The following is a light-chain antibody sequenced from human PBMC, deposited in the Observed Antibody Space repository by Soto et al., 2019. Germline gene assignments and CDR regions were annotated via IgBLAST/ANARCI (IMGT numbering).Light chain of an antibody. J-gene: IGLJ2*01. CDR3: SSYTSSSTSVV. V-gene: IGLV2-14*01. Sequence: QSVLTQPASVSGSPGQSITISCTGTSSDVGGYNYVSWYQQHPGKAPKLMIYDVSNRPSGVSNRFSGSKSGNTASLTISGLQAEDEADYYCSSYTSSSTSVVFGGGTKRDRP. CDR2: DVS. CDR1: SSDVGGYNY.